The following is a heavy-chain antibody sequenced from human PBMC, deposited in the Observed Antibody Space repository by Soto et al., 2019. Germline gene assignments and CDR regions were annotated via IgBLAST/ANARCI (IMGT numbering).Heavy chain of an antibody. CDR3: ARASEYSSSYYYYYGMDV. CDR2: IKQDGSEK. Sequence: VGSLRLSCAASGFTFSSYWMSWVRQAPGKGLEWVANIKQDGSEKYYVDSVKGRFTISRDNAKNSLYPQMNSLRAEDTAVYYCARASEYSSSYYYYYGMDVWGQGTTVTVSS. CDR1: GFTFSSYW. J-gene: IGHJ6*02. D-gene: IGHD6-6*01. V-gene: IGHV3-7*03.